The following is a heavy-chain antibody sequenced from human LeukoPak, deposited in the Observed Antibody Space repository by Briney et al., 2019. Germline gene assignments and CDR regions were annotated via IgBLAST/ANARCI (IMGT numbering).Heavy chain of an antibody. CDR2: INPNSGGT. J-gene: IGHJ4*02. D-gene: IGHD6-6*01. CDR3: ARADSSSNFDY. Sequence: GASVKVSCRAAGYTCTGYYMHGVRQAPGQGLEGMGWINPNSGGTNYAQKFQGRVTMTRDTSISTAYMELSRLRSDDTAVYYCARADSSSNFDYWGTGTLVTVSS. V-gene: IGHV1-2*02. CDR1: GYTCTGYY.